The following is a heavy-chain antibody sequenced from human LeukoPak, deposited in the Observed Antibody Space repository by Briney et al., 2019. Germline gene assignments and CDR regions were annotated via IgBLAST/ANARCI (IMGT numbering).Heavy chain of an antibody. V-gene: IGHV4-34*01. D-gene: IGHD3-10*01. Sequence: SETLSLTCAVYGGSFSGYYWSWIRQPPGKGLEWIGSIYYSGSTYYNPSLKSRVTISVDTSKNQFSLKLSSVTAADTAVYYCAREVPITMVRGVSFDPWGQGTLVTVSS. CDR2: IYYSGST. CDR1: GGSFSGYY. J-gene: IGHJ5*02. CDR3: AREVPITMVRGVSFDP.